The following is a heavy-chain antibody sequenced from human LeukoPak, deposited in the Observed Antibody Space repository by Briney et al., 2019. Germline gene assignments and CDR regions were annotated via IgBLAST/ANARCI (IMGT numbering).Heavy chain of an antibody. CDR3: ARHLTYGGWDS. J-gene: IGHJ4*02. D-gene: IGHD4-23*01. Sequence: GGSLRPSCAASGFTLSSYWMHWVRQAPGKGLVWVSRINIDGTGTTYADSVRGRFTISRDNTKNTLYLQMNSLRAEDTAVYHCARHLTYGGWDSWGQGTLVTVSS. CDR2: INIDGTGT. V-gene: IGHV3-74*01. CDR1: GFTLSSYW.